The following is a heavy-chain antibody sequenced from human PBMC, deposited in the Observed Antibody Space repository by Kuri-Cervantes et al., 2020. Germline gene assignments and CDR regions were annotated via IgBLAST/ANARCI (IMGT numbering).Heavy chain of an antibody. CDR3: AKAIEMATISDYFDY. CDR2: IKQDGSDK. D-gene: IGHD5-24*01. CDR1: GFTFSSYW. Sequence: GGSLRLSCAASGFTFSSYWMSWVRQAPGKGLEWVANIKQDGSDKYYVDSVKGRFTISRDNSRHSLYLQMNSLRTEDTALYYCAKAIEMATISDYFDYWGQGTLVTVSS. V-gene: IGHV3-7*03. J-gene: IGHJ4*02.